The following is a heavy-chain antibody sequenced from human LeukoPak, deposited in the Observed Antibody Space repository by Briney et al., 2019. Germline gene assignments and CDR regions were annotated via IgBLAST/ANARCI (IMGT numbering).Heavy chain of an antibody. V-gene: IGHV3-49*04. CDR3: TRERPYYLDRSSHSGLHYYYMDV. D-gene: IGHD2-2*01. J-gene: IGHJ6*03. CDR1: GFAFGDYA. CDR2: IRGKTYGCTT. Sequence: GGSLRLSCTASGFAFGDYAMSWVRQAPGKGLEWVCLIRGKTYGCTTEYAASVKGRFTISRDDSKSIAYLQMNSLNTEDTAVYYCTRERPYYLDRSSHSGLHYYYMDVWGKGTTVTVSS.